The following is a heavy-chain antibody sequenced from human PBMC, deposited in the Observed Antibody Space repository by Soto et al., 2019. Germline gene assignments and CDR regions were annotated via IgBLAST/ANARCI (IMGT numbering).Heavy chain of an antibody. J-gene: IGHJ6*02. D-gene: IGHD2-2*01. CDR3: ARSQGSSTSLEIYYYYYYGMDV. Sequence: VQLLESGGGSVQPGGSLRLSCAGSGFTFSSYAISWVRQAPGQGLEWMGGIIPISGTANYAQKFQGRVTITADESTSTAYMELSSLRSEDTAVYYCARSQGSSTSLEIYYYYYYGMDVWGQGTTVTVSS. V-gene: IGHV1-69*01. CDR1: GFTFSSYA. CDR2: IIPISGTA.